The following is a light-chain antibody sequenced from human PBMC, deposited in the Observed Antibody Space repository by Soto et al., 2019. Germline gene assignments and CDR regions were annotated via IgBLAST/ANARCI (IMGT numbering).Light chain of an antibody. J-gene: IGKJ5*01. CDR3: QQRSSWPPTIT. V-gene: IGKV3-11*01. CDR1: QSVSTY. CDR2: DAS. Sequence: EIVLPQSPATLSLSPGERATLSCRASQSVSTYLAWYQQRPGQAPRLLIYDASYRATDIPPRFSGSGSGTAFTLTISSLEPEDFAVYYWQQRSSWPPTITFGQGTRLDIK.